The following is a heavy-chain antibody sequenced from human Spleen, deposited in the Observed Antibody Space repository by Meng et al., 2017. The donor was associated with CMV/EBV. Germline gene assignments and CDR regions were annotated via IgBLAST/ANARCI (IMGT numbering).Heavy chain of an antibody. D-gene: IGHD2-2*02. V-gene: IGHV4-39*01. CDR3: ARSPRGGCSSISCYTERPFDY. CDR1: GGSISSDGHY. J-gene: IGHJ4*02. CDR2: MYYSGST. Sequence: SEILSLTCTVSGGSISSDGHYWGWIRQPPGKGLEWIGSMYYSGSTYYNPSLKSRVTMSLDMSRNQFSLILSSVTAADTAVYYCARSPRGGCSSISCYTERPFDYWGQGTRGTVSS.